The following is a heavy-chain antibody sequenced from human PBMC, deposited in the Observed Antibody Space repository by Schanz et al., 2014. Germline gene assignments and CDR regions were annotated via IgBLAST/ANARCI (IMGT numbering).Heavy chain of an antibody. CDR1: GFTFNGAY. Sequence: EIHLVESGGGLVMPGGSLRLSCAASGFTFNGAYMTWVRQAPGKGLEWVARIKSRIHGGTTDYAAPVKGRFTISRDDSKHTVYLQMDSLKTEDTALYYCTTAHYSSNYETLDYWGQGTLVTVSS. D-gene: IGHD6-13*01. J-gene: IGHJ4*02. CDR2: IKSRIHGGTT. V-gene: IGHV3-15*01. CDR3: TTAHYSSNYETLDY.